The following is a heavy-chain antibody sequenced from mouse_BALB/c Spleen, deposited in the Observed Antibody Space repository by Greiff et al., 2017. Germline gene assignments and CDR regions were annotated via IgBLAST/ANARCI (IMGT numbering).Heavy chain of an antibody. D-gene: IGHD2-4*01. Sequence: EVQLQQSGPELVKPGASVKISCKASGYTFTDYNMHWVKQSHGKSLEWIGYIYPYNGGTGYNQKFKSKATLTVDNSSSTAYMELRSLTSEDSAVYYCARPNDYDDYDGAMDYWGQGTSVTVSS. CDR3: ARPNDYDDYDGAMDY. V-gene: IGHV1S29*02. J-gene: IGHJ4*01. CDR1: GYTFTDYN. CDR2: IYPYNGGT.